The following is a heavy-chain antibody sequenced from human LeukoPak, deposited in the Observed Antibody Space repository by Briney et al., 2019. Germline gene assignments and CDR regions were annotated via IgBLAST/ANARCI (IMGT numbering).Heavy chain of an antibody. V-gene: IGHV3-48*01. CDR2: ISSSSSTI. CDR1: GFTFSSYS. CDR3: AREDYDFWSGYSTGPSVANWFDP. Sequence: GGSLSLSCAASGFTFSSYSINWVRQAPGKGLDGVSYISSSSSTIYYADSEKGRFTISRDNAKNSLYLQMNSLRAEDTAVYYCAREDYDFWSGYSTGPSVANWFDPWGQGTLVTVSS. J-gene: IGHJ5*02. D-gene: IGHD3-3*01.